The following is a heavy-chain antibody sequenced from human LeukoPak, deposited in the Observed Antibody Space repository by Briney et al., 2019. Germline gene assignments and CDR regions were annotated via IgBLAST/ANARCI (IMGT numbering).Heavy chain of an antibody. D-gene: IGHD6-19*01. J-gene: IGHJ2*01. CDR3: ARVDSSGWYFDL. CDR1: GDSIRSSY. Sequence: SETLSLTCTESGDSIRSSYWTWIRQPPGKELEWIGYMFYTGSTNYNPSLKSRVTTSVDTSKSQFSLKMTSVTAADTAVYYCARVDSSGWYFDLWGRGTLVTVSS. CDR2: MFYTGST. V-gene: IGHV4-59*01.